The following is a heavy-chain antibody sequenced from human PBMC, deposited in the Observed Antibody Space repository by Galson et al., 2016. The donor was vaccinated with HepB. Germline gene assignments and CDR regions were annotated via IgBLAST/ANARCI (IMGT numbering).Heavy chain of an antibody. D-gene: IGHD6-19*01. V-gene: IGHV3-7*03. CDR2: VNEDGSKT. Sequence: SLRLSCAASGFSFSGYWMSWVRQAPGKGLEWVANVNEDGSKTFYVDSVKGWFTISRDNVKNSVYLQMNRLRADDTAVYYCARYGDEAGWNLHHWGQGTLVTASS. CDR1: GFSFSGYW. CDR3: ARYGDEAGWNLHH. J-gene: IGHJ1*01.